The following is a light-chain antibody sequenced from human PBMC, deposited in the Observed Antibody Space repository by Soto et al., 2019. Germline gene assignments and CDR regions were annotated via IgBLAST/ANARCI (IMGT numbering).Light chain of an antibody. CDR2: DAS. V-gene: IGKV3-11*01. J-gene: IGKJ2*01. CDR3: QQYNSYSDT. Sequence: EIVLTQSPATLSLSPGERATLSCRASQSVSSYLAWYQQKPGQAPRLLIHDASNRATGIPARFSGSGSGTDFTLTISSLEPEDFATYYCQQYNSYSDTFGQGTKLEIK. CDR1: QSVSSY.